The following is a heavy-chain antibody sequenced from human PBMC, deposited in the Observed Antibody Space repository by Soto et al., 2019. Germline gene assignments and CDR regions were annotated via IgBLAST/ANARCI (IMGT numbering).Heavy chain of an antibody. CDR2: ITYDGSNT. J-gene: IGHJ4*02. V-gene: IGHV3-30*03. CDR3: AARYCSGGSGDLGRDY. CDR1: GFTFSSFG. Sequence: QVQLVESGAGVVQPGRSLRLSCVASGFTFSSFGMHWVRQAPGKGLEWVAAITYDGSNTFYADSVKGRFTISRDNSQNTLCLKLNSLSTEDTALYYCAARYCSGGSGDLGRDYWGQGNLVTVSS. D-gene: IGHD2-15*01.